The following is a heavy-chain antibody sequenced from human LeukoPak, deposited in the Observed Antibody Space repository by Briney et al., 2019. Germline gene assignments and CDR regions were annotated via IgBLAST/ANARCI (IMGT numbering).Heavy chain of an antibody. V-gene: IGHV1-69*01. Sequence: SVKVSXKASGGTFSSYAISWMRQAPGQGLEWMGGIIPIFGTANYAQKFQGRVTITADESTSTAYMELSSLRSEDTAVYYCAREIPLLGYCSSTSCYSYYFDYWGQGTLVTVSS. CDR2: IIPIFGTA. CDR1: GGTFSSYA. CDR3: AREIPLLGYCSSTSCYSYYFDY. J-gene: IGHJ4*02. D-gene: IGHD2-2*01.